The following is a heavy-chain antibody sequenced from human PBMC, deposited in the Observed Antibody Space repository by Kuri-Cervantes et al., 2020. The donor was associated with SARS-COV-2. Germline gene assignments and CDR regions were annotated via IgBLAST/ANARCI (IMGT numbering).Heavy chain of an antibody. CDR1: GFTFSSYA. V-gene: IGHV3-30-3*01. D-gene: IGHD3-22*01. J-gene: IGHJ2*01. CDR2: ISYDGSNK. Sequence: GGSLRLSCAASGFTFSSYAMHWVRQAPGKALEWVAVISYDGSNKYYADSVKGRFTISRDNSKNTLYLQMNSLRAEDTAVYYCARELGHDSTFSLWGRGTLVTVSS. CDR3: ARELGHDSTFSL.